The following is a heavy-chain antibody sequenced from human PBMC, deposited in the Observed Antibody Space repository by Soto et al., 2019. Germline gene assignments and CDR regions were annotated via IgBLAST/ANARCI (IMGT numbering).Heavy chain of an antibody. V-gene: IGHV4-59*01. Sequence: SETLSLTCTVSGGSISSYYWSWIRQPPGKGLEWIGYIYYSGSTNYNPSLKSRVTISVDTSKNQFSLKLSSVTAADTAVYYCARDGGMWWRMGYFDYWGQGTLVTVSS. CDR3: ARDGGMWWRMGYFDY. D-gene: IGHD2-15*01. J-gene: IGHJ4*02. CDR1: GGSISSYY. CDR2: IYYSGST.